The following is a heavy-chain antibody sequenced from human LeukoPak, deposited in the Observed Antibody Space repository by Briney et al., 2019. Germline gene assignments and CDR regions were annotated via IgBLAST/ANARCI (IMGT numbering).Heavy chain of an antibody. J-gene: IGHJ5*02. CDR1: GYSFTSYW. CDR3: ACREFYSPWPGP. Sequence: GESLKISCKGSGYSFTSYWIGWVRQTPGTGLEWMGVIYPDDSRTRYNPSFEGQVTISADKSITTAYLQWSSLKASDTAMYYCACREFYSPWPGPWGQGTLVTVSS. CDR2: IYPDDSRT. V-gene: IGHV5-51*01. D-gene: IGHD5-18*01.